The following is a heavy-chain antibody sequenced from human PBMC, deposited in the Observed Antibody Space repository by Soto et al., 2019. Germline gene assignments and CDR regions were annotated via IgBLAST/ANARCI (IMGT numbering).Heavy chain of an antibody. J-gene: IGHJ5*02. D-gene: IGHD6-13*01. CDR1: GASMNSYH. CDR2: IHSSGST. Sequence: SETLSLTCTVSGASMNSYHWSWIRQPAGKGLEWIGHIHSSGSTNYNPSLKSRVTMSVDTSKNQFSLRLMSLTAADTAVYYCARDQGVAAAGITWFDPWGQGSLVTVSS. CDR3: ARDQGVAAAGITWFDP. V-gene: IGHV4-4*07.